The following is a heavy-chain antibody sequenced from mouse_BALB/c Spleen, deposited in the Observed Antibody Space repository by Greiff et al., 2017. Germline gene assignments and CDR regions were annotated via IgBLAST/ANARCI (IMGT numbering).Heavy chain of an antibody. CDR3: ARDSTTALYWYFDV. Sequence: EVQVVESGGGLVQPGGSLKLSCAASGFTFSSYGMSWVRQTPDKRLELVATINSNGGSTYYPDSVKGRFTISRDNAKNTLYLQMSSLKSEDTAMYYCARDSTTALYWYFDVWGAGTTVTVSS. J-gene: IGHJ1*01. V-gene: IGHV5-6-3*01. D-gene: IGHD1-2*01. CDR1: GFTFSSYG. CDR2: INSNGGST.